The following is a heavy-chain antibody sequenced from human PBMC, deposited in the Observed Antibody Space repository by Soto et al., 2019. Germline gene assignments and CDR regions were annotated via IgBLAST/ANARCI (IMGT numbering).Heavy chain of an antibody. CDR3: ARDHGGDYVYDY. CDR1: GFTFSHYP. J-gene: IGHJ4*02. CDR2: ISSSSSHI. V-gene: IGHV3-21*06. D-gene: IGHD4-17*01. Sequence: SGGSLRLSCVASGFTFSHYPMNWVRQAPGKGLEWVSCISSSSSHIYYADSVKGRFTISRDNAKNSLYLQMNSLRAEDTAVYYCARDHGGDYVYDYWGQGTLVTVSS.